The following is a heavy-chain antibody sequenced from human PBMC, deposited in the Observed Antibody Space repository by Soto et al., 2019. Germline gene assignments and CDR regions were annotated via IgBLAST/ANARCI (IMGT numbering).Heavy chain of an antibody. CDR3: ARYSNNWFQTEGMDV. Sequence: SETLSLTCNASVDSITPYYWSWIRQPAGKGLEWIGRIDTSGNTNYNPSLKRRVTMSVHTSKKQFSLKLTSVTAADTVVYYCARYSNNWFQTEGMDVWGQVTTVTVSS. D-gene: IGHD6-13*01. CDR2: IDTSGNT. V-gene: IGHV4-4*07. J-gene: IGHJ6*02. CDR1: VDSITPYY.